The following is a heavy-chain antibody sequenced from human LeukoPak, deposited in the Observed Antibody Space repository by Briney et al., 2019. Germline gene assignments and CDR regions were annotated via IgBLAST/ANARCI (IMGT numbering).Heavy chain of an antibody. V-gene: IGHV4-4*07. CDR3: ARGFGAAAGDY. Sequence: SETLTLTCTVPGGSISSNYWSWIRQPAGKGLEWIGRIYTSGSTNYNPSLKSRVTISVDKSKNQVSLKLSSVTAADTAVYYCARGFGAAAGDYWGQGTLVTVSS. CDR1: GGSISSNY. J-gene: IGHJ4*02. CDR2: IYTSGST. D-gene: IGHD6-13*01.